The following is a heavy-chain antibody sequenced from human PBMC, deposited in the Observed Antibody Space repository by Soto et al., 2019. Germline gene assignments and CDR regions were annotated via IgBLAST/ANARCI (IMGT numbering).Heavy chain of an antibody. CDR2: IYPGDSDT. J-gene: IGHJ6*02. V-gene: IGHV5-51*01. CDR1: GYSFTSYW. D-gene: IGHD6-13*01. Sequence: GESLKISCKGSGYSFTSYWIGWARQMPGKGLEWMGIIYPGDSDTRYSPSFQGQVTISADKSISTAYLQWSSLKASDTAMYYCARTAAAGKYYIRTDLWGQGSTVTVS. CDR3: ARTAAAGKYYIRTDL.